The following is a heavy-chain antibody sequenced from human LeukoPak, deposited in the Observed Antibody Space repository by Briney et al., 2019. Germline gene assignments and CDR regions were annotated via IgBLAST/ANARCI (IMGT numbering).Heavy chain of an antibody. CDR1: EFTFSNYG. Sequence: GGSLRLSCAASEFTFSNYGMSWVRQAPGKGLEWVSAFSGGGDRTYYADSVKGRFTISRDNAKNSLYLQMNSLRAEDTAVYYCAREANNYGDHTMMIWGQGTLVTVSS. J-gene: IGHJ4*02. CDR3: AREANNYGDHTMMI. CDR2: FSGGGDRT. D-gene: IGHD4-17*01. V-gene: IGHV3-23*01.